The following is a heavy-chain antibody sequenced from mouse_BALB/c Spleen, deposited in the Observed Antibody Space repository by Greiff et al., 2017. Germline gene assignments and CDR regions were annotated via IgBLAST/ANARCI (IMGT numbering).Heavy chain of an antibody. CDR1: GDSITSGY. Sequence: DVKLQESGPSLVKPSQTLSLTCSVTGDSITSGYWNWIRKFPGNKLEYMGYISYSGSTYYNPSLKSRISITRDTSKNQYYLQLNSVTTEDTATYYCARYKNYGREGYAMDYWGQGTSVTVSS. V-gene: IGHV3-8*02. J-gene: IGHJ4*01. CDR2: ISYSGST. D-gene: IGHD1-1*01. CDR3: ARYKNYGREGYAMDY.